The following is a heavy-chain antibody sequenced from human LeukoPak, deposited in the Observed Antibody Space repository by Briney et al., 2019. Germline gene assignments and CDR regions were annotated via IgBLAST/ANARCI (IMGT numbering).Heavy chain of an antibody. D-gene: IGHD6-19*01. CDR3: AREYSSGWLDY. J-gene: IGHJ4*02. CDR2: IYSGGST. V-gene: IGHV3-66*01. Sequence: GGSLRLSCAASGFTVRSNYMSWVRQAPGKGLEWVSVIYSGGSTYYADSVKGRFTISRDNSKNTLYLQMNSLRAEDTAVYYCAREYSSGWLDYWGQGTLVTVSS. CDR1: GFTVRSNY.